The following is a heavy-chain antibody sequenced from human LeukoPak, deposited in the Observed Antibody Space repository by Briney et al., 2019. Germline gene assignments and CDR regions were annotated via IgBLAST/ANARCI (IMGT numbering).Heavy chain of an antibody. CDR2: INPNSGGT. CDR1: GYTFTGYY. CDR3: ARVTTYYYDSSGYYNTPRWFDP. J-gene: IGHJ5*02. D-gene: IGHD3-22*01. Sequence: GASVKVSCKASGYTFTGYYMHWVRQAPGQGLEWMGWINPNSGGTNYAQKSQGRVTMTRDTSISTAYMELSRLRSDDTAVYYCARVTTYYYDSSGYYNTPRWFDPWGQGTLVTVSS. V-gene: IGHV1-2*02.